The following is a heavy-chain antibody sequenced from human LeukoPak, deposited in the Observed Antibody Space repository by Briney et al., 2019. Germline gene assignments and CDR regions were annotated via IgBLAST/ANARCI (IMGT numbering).Heavy chain of an antibody. CDR3: ARQKAIGGYVSFPFDY. D-gene: IGHD5-12*01. J-gene: IGHJ4*02. V-gene: IGHV4-39*01. CDR2: IYYSGST. Sequence: SETLSLTCTVSGGSISSSSYYWGWIRQPPGKGLEWIRSIYYSGSTYYNPSLKSRVTISVDTSKNQFSLKLSSVTAADTAVYYCARQKAIGGYVSFPFDYWGQGTLVTVSS. CDR1: GGSISSSSYY.